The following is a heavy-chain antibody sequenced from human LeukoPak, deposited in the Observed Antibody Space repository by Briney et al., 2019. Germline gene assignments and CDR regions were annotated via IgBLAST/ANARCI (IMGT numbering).Heavy chain of an antibody. V-gene: IGHV1-2*02. Sequence: GASVKVSCKASGYTFTGYYMHWVRQDPGQGLEWMGWINPNSGGTNYAQKFQGRVTMTRDTSISTAYMELSRLRSDDTAVYYCASLYYYDSSGYYGNDAFDIWGQGTMVTVSS. J-gene: IGHJ3*02. CDR2: INPNSGGT. CDR3: ASLYYYDSSGYYGNDAFDI. D-gene: IGHD3-22*01. CDR1: GYTFTGYY.